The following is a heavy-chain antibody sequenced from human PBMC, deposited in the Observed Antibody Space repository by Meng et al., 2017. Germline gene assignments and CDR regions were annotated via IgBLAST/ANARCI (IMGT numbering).Heavy chain of an antibody. D-gene: IGHD3-10*01. CDR1: GLSPSTSGVG. Sequence: QITLNQSGPTLVKPTPTLTLTRTFSGLSPSTSGVGVRWIRQPPGKALEWLALIYWDDDKRYSPSLKSRLTLPKDTSKNQFVLTMTNMDPVGTATYDWAHSYGSNFDVSGQGTLVTVSS. J-gene: IGHJ4*02. V-gene: IGHV2-5*02. CDR2: IYWDDDK. CDR3: AHSYGSNFDV.